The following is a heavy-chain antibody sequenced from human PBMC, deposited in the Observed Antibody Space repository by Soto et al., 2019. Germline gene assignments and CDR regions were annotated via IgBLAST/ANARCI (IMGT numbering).Heavy chain of an antibody. V-gene: IGHV4-34*01. J-gene: IGHJ4*02. D-gene: IGHD5-12*01. CDR1: GGSFSGYY. CDR2: INHSGST. CDR3: ARGRYSGYDSGGRFYY. Sequence: SETLSLTCAVYGGSFSGYYWSWIRQPPGKGLEWIGEINHSGSTNYNPSLKSRVTISVDTSKNQFSLKLSSVTAADTAVYYCARGRYSGYDSGGRFYYWGQGTLVTVSS.